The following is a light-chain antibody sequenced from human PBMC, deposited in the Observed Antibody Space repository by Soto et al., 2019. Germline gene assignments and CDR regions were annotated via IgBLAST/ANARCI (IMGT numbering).Light chain of an antibody. Sequence: QSALTQPASVSGSPGQSITISCTGTSSDIGGYRYVSWYQQHPDKAPKLMTYEVSHRPSGVSDRFSGSKSGNTASLNISGLHAEDEADYYCSSFTTTNTPYVFGPGTKVTVL. CDR2: EVS. V-gene: IGLV2-14*01. CDR3: SSFTTTNTPYV. CDR1: SSDIGGYRY. J-gene: IGLJ1*01.